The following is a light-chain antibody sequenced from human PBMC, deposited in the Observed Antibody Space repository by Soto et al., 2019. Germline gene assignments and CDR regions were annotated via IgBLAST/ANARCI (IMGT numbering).Light chain of an antibody. V-gene: IGLV2-14*01. Sequence: QSALTQPASVSGSPGQSITISCTGTSGDIGGYNYVSWYQQHPGKAPKLMIYDVSDRPSGVSNRFSGSKSGNRASLTISGLRAEDEADYYCSSYTTSNTLLFGGGTKHTVL. CDR2: DVS. CDR3: SSYTTSNTLL. CDR1: SGDIGGYNY. J-gene: IGLJ2*01.